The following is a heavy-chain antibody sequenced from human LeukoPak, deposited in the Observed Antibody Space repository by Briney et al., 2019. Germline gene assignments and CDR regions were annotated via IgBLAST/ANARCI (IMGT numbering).Heavy chain of an antibody. CDR2: IWYDGSNK. Sequence: GGSLRLSCAASGFTFSSYGMHWVRQAPGKGLEWVAVIWYDGSNKYYADSVKGRFTISRDNSKNTLYLQMNSLRAEDTAVYYCARGVYDILAGYRPYFFDYWGQGTLVTVSS. CDR3: ARGVYDILAGYRPYFFDY. V-gene: IGHV3-33*01. D-gene: IGHD3-9*01. CDR1: GFTFSSYG. J-gene: IGHJ4*02.